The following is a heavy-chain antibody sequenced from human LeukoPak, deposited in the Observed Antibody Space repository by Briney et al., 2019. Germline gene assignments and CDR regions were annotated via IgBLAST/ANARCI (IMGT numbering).Heavy chain of an antibody. J-gene: IGHJ4*02. V-gene: IGHV4-34*01. D-gene: IGHD2-15*01. CDR3: ARGLGIKYDY. Sequence: SETLSLTCAVYGGSFSGYYWSWIRQPPGKGLEWIGEINHSGSTNYNPSLKSRVTISVDTSKNQFSLKLSSVTAADTAVYYCARGLGIKYDYWGQGTLVTVSS. CDR1: GGSFSGYY. CDR2: INHSGST.